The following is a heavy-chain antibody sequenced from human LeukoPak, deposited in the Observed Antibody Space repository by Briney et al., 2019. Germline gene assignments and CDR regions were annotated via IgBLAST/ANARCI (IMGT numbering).Heavy chain of an antibody. CDR3: AKDLRIAVSGTSGFDL. D-gene: IGHD6-19*01. CDR1: GYTFTGYY. V-gene: IGHV1-2*02. CDR2: MNPNSGAT. Sequence: ASVKVSCKASGYTFTGYYMHWVRQAPGQGLEWMGWMNPNSGATNYAQKFQVRVTMTGDTSTSTAYMGLSGLRFDDTAVYYCAKDLRIAVSGTSGFDLWGQGTMVTVSS. J-gene: IGHJ3*01.